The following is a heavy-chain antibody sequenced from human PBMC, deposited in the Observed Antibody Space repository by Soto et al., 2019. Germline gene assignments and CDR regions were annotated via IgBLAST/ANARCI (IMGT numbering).Heavy chain of an antibody. Sequence: EVQLVESGGGLVQPGRSLRLSCAASGFTFDDYAMHWVRQAPGKGLEWVTGISWNSDTLGYADSVKGRFTISRDNAENSLYLQMSSLRPEDTAFYYCARGLYYYTTSGYPHYWGQGTLVTVSS. CDR2: ISWNSDTL. CDR1: GFTFDDYA. D-gene: IGHD3-22*01. V-gene: IGHV3-9*01. J-gene: IGHJ4*02. CDR3: ARGLYYYTTSGYPHY.